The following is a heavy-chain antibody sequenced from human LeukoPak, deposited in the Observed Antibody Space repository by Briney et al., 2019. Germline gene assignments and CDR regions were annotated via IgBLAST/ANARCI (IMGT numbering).Heavy chain of an antibody. CDR2: INPNSGGT. CDR3: ARETVYYYYYGMDV. CDR1: GYTFTGYY. J-gene: IGHJ6*02. D-gene: IGHD1-1*01. Sequence: ASVKVSCKASGYTFTGYYMHWVRQAPGQGLEWMGWINPNSGGTNYAQKFQGRVTMARDTSTSTVYMELSSLRSEDTAVYYCARETVYYYYYGMDVWGQGTTVTVSS. V-gene: IGHV1-2*02.